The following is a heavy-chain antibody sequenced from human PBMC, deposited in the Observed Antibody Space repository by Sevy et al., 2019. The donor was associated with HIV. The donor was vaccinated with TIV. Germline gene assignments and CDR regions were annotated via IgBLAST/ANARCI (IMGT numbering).Heavy chain of an antibody. D-gene: IGHD6-19*01. CDR3: AKEVGTSGRCGYFNY. CDR2: IRYDGSNK. V-gene: IGHV3-30*02. CDR1: GFTFSSYG. Sequence: GGSLRLSCAASGFTFSSYGMHWVRQAPGKGLEWVAFIRYDGSNKYYADSVKGRLTISRDSSKNTVYLEMSSLRTEDTAVYYCAKEVGTSGRCGYFNYWGQGTVVTVSS. J-gene: IGHJ4*02.